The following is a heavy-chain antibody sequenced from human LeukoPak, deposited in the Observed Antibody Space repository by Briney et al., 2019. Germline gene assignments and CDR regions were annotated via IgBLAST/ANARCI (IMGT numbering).Heavy chain of an antibody. V-gene: IGHV3-7*01. CDR2: IKQEGSET. CDR1: GFTFSSYW. CDR3: ARVRGAYCGGDCYSNDY. Sequence: PGGSLRLSCAASGFTFSSYWMSWVRQAPGKGLEWVAHIKQEGSETYYVDSVKGRFTISRDNAKNSLYLQMNSLRAEDTAVYYCARVRGAYCGGDCYSNDYWGQGTLVTVSS. D-gene: IGHD2-21*01. J-gene: IGHJ4*02.